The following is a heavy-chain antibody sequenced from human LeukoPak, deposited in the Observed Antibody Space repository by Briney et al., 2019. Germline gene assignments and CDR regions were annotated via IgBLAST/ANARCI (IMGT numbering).Heavy chain of an antibody. J-gene: IGHJ4*02. CDR3: AKDVWFGAGLDS. CDR2: MSADGSLE. D-gene: IGHD3-10*01. CDR1: GFTFSNYA. Sequence: PGGSLRLSCAASGFTFSNYAMNWVRQAPGKGLEWVAIMSADGSLEFYGDSVKGRFVISRDNSKSTLYLQMNNLRVNDTAVYYCAKDVWFGAGLDSWGQGTLVTVSS. V-gene: IGHV3-30*18.